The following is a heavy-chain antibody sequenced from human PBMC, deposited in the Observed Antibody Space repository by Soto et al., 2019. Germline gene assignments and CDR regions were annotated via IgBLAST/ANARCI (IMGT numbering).Heavy chain of an antibody. V-gene: IGHV3-23*01. CDR3: AKDPNGDYVGAFGI. Sequence: GGSLRLSCSASGFTFRKYAMSWVRQAPGKGPEWVSGISAAGGSTYYADSVKGRFTISRDNSKATLYLQMNSLRAEDTALYYCAKDPNGDYVGAFGIWGQGTVVTVSS. J-gene: IGHJ3*02. CDR2: ISAAGGST. CDR1: GFTFRKYA. D-gene: IGHD4-17*01.